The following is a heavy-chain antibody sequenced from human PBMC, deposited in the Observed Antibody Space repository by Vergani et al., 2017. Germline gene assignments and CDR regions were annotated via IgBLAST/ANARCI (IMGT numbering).Heavy chain of an antibody. CDR2: VFHSGSA. J-gene: IGHJ3*02. CDR1: GYSISRGYY. Sequence: QVQLQESGPGLVKPSETLSLTCSVSGYSISRGYYWGWIRQPPGKGLEWIATVFHSGSAYYNPSLRCRVTISVETSKNQFSLRLTTLTAADTAVYYCARQFWVSQGVGAFETWGRGTEVSVSS. V-gene: IGHV4-38-2*02. CDR3: ARQFWVSQGVGAFET. D-gene: IGHD3-16*01.